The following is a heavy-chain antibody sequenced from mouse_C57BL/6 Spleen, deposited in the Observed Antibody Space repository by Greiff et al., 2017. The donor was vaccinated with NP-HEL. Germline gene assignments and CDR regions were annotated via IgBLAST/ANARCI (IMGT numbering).Heavy chain of an antibody. D-gene: IGHD4-1*01. Sequence: DVMLVESGGDLVKPGGSLKLSCAASGFTFSSYGMSWVRQTPDKRLEWVATISSGGSYTYYPDSVKGRFTISRDNAKNTLYLQMSSLKSEDTAMYYCARLGAGTDLFDYWGQGTTLTVSS. CDR3: ARLGAGTDLFDY. CDR2: ISSGGSYT. J-gene: IGHJ2*01. CDR1: GFTFSSYG. V-gene: IGHV5-6*02.